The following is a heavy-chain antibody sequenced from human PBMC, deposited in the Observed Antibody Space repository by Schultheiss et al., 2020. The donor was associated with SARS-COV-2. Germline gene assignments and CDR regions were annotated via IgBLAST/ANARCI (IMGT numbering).Heavy chain of an antibody. CDR2: ISGSGGST. J-gene: IGHJ4*02. CDR3: AKDYYVDIVATWDY. CDR1: GFAFSSYT. D-gene: IGHD5-12*01. Sequence: GESLKISCEASGFAFSSYTMNWVRQAPGKGLEWVSAISGSGGSTYYADSVKGRFTISRDNSKNTLYLQMNSLRAEDTAVYYCAKDYYVDIVATWDYWGQGTLVTVSS. V-gene: IGHV3-23*01.